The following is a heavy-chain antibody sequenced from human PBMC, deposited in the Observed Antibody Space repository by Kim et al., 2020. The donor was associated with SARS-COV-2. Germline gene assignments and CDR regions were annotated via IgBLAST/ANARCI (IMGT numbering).Heavy chain of an antibody. D-gene: IGHD3-22*01. V-gene: IGHV3-23*01. CDR2: T. CDR3: ARDVCGYAGIDV. J-gene: IGHJ6*02. Sequence: TYYADSVKGRVTISKDTSKNTLYLQMNSLRAEDTAVYYCARDVCGYAGIDVWGQGTTVTVSS.